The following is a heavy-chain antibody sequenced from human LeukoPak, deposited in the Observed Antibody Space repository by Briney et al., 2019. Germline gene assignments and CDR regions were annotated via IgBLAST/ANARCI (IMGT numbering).Heavy chain of an antibody. J-gene: IGHJ3*02. D-gene: IGHD2-2*02. V-gene: IGHV3-66*02. CDR1: GFTVSSNY. CDR2: IYSGGST. CDR3: ARVCSSTSCYRGALGAFDI. Sequence: GGSLRLSCAASGFTVSSNYVSWVRQAPGKGLEWVSVIYSGGSTYYADSVKGRFTISRDNSKNTLYLQMNSLRAEDTAVYYCARVCSSTSCYRGALGAFDIWGQGTMVTVSS.